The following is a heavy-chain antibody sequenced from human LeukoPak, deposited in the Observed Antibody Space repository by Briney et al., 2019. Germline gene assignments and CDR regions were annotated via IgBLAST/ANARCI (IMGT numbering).Heavy chain of an antibody. CDR2: ISGSGGST. V-gene: IGHV3-23*01. Sequence: GTLRLSCAASGFTFSSYGMSWVRQAPGKGLEWVSAISGSGGSTYYADSVKGRFTISRDNSKNTLYLQMNSLRAEDTAVYYCAKAKGYYDSSGYRGYYFDYWGQGTLVTVSS. J-gene: IGHJ4*02. D-gene: IGHD3-22*01. CDR3: AKAKGYYDSSGYRGYYFDY. CDR1: GFTFSSYG.